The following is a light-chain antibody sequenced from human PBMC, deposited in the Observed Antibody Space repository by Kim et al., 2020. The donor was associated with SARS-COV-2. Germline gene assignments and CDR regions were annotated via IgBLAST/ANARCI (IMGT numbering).Light chain of an antibody. V-gene: IGLV3-1*01. J-gene: IGLJ2*01. CDR3: QAWDRSTVV. Sequence: SVAPGKAAGITFSGDEMGDKYACLHQPKPGQSPVLAIYQDSKRPSGIPERFSGSNSGNTATLTLSGTQAMDEADYYCQAWDRSTVVFGGGTQLTVL. CDR1: EMGDKY. CDR2: QDS.